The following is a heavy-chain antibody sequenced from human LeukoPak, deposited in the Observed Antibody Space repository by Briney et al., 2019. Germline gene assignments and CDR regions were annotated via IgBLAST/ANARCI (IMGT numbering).Heavy chain of an antibody. D-gene: IGHD2/OR15-2a*01. CDR2: IYTSGST. CDR1: GGSISSGSYY. V-gene: IGHV4-61*02. Sequence: SQTLSLTCTVSGGSISSGSYYWSWIRQPAGKGLEWIGRIYTSGSTNYHPSLKSRVTISVDTSKNQFSLKLSSVAAAGTAVYYCAADDYFAFDIWGQGTMVTVSS. J-gene: IGHJ3*02. CDR3: AADDYFAFDI.